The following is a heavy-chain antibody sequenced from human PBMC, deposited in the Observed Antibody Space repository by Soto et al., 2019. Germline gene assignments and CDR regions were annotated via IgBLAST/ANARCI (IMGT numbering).Heavy chain of an antibody. CDR1: GFTFSSYS. V-gene: IGHV3-21*01. CDR2: ISSSSSYI. J-gene: IGHJ5*02. Sequence: GGSLRLSCAASGFTFSSYSMNWVRQAPGKGLEWVSSISSSSSYIYYADSVKGRFTISRDNAKNSLYLQMNSLRAEDTAVYYCARALTITESYGQPWGQGXLVTVYS. D-gene: IGHD1-26*01. CDR3: ARALTITESYGQP.